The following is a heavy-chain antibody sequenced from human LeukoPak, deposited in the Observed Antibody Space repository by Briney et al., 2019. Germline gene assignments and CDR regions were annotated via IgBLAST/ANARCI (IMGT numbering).Heavy chain of an antibody. D-gene: IGHD6-25*01. Sequence: SETLSLTCTVSGGSISSYYWSWIRQPPGKGLEWIGYIYYSGSTNYNPPLKSRVTISVDTSKNQFSLKLSSVTAADTAVYYCARDISGYAPAFDYWGQGTLVTVSS. CDR2: IYYSGST. CDR3: ARDISGYAPAFDY. V-gene: IGHV4-59*01. CDR1: GGSISSYY. J-gene: IGHJ4*02.